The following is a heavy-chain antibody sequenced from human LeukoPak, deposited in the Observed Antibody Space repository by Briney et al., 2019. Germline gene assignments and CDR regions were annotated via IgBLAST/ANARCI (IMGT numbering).Heavy chain of an antibody. CDR3: ARADYGDYPVYYGMDV. Sequence: PSETLSLTCTVSGGSINTYYWSWIRQPPGKGLEWIGYINYIGSTNYNPSLKSRVTISVDTSKNQFSLNLSSVTAADTAVYYCARADYGDYPVYYGMDVWGQGTTVTVSS. D-gene: IGHD4-17*01. V-gene: IGHV4-59*12. J-gene: IGHJ6*02. CDR1: GGSINTYY. CDR2: INYIGST.